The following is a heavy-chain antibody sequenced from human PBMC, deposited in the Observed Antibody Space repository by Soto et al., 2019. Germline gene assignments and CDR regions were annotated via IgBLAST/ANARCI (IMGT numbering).Heavy chain of an antibody. D-gene: IGHD2-15*01. Sequence: QITLKESGPTLVNPTQTLTLTCTFSGFSLSTSGVGVGWIRQPPGKALEWLALIYWDDDKRYSPSLKSRLTITKDTSKNQVVLTMTNMDPVDTATYYCAHTGAYCSGGSCPGGVDFDYWGQGTLVTVSS. CDR3: AHTGAYCSGGSCPGGVDFDY. V-gene: IGHV2-5*02. J-gene: IGHJ4*02. CDR2: IYWDDDK. CDR1: GFSLSTSGVG.